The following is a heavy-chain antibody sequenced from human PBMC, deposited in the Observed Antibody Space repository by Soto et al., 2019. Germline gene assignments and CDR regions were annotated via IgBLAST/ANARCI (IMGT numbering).Heavy chain of an antibody. CDR2: IYSGGST. Sequence: GGSLILSCAASGFTVSSNYMSWVRQAPGKGLEWVSVIYSGGSTYYADSVKGRFTISRDNSKNTLYLQMNSLRAEDTAVYYCAAMYYDFWSGRKKFDYWGQGTLVTVSS. CDR3: AAMYYDFWSGRKKFDY. CDR1: GFTVSSNY. D-gene: IGHD3-3*01. J-gene: IGHJ4*02. V-gene: IGHV3-66*01.